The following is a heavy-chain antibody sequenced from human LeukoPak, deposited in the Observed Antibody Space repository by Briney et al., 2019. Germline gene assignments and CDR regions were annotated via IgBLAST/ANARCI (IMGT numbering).Heavy chain of an antibody. J-gene: IGHJ3*02. CDR3: ASTGPAAQGAFDI. CDR1: GGSFSGYY. D-gene: IGHD4-11*01. Sequence: SETLSLTCAVYGGSFSGYYWSWIRQPPGKGLEWIGEINHSGSTNYNPSLKSRVTISVDTSKNQFSLKLSSVTAADTAVYYCASTGPAAQGAFDIWGQGTMVTVSS. CDR2: INHSGST. V-gene: IGHV4-34*01.